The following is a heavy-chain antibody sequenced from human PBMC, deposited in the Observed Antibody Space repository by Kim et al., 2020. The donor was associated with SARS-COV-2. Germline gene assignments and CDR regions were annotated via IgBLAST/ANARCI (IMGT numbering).Heavy chain of an antibody. CDR3: ARATGVFWLTQSFTSLSY. J-gene: IGHJ4*02. Sequence: GGSLRLSCEASGFNFNNFAMHWVRQAPSKGLEWVAVISYEGSKQYYVDSVKGRFTISRDSSRNTLYLQMNSLRAEDTAIYYCARATGVFWLTQSFTSLSYWGQGALVTVSS. CDR1: GFNFNNFA. V-gene: IGHV3-30*04. D-gene: IGHD3-16*01. CDR2: ISYEGSKQ.